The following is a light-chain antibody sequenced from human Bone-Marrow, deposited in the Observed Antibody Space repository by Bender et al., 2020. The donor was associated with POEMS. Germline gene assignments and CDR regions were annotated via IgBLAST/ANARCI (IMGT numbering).Light chain of an antibody. J-gene: IGLJ1*01. Sequence: QSALTQPRSVSGSPGQSITISCTGTSSDVDAYDFVSWYQQHPGKAPKLIIYDVSKRPSGVPDRFSGSKSGNTASLTISGLQAEDEADYYCCSYAGSGTYYVFGTGTKVTVL. CDR3: CSYAGSGTYYV. CDR2: DVS. V-gene: IGLV2-11*01. CDR1: SSDVDAYDF.